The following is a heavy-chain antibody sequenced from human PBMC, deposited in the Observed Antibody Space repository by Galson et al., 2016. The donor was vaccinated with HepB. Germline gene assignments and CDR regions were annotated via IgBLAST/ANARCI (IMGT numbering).Heavy chain of an antibody. CDR2: ISSSSRIT. CDR3: ARESQHQMAPFDH. J-gene: IGHJ4*02. Sequence: SLRLSCAGSGFNFTDYYMSWIRQAPGKGLEWLSYISSSSRITKYAESLKGRFTISRDNAKNSLYLQMSSLRAEDTAIYFCARESQHQMAPFDHWGQGILVTVSS. V-gene: IGHV3-11*05. D-gene: IGHD5-24*01. CDR1: GFNFTDYY.